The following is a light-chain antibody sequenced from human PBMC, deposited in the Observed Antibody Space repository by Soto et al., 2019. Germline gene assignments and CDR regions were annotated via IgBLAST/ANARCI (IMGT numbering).Light chain of an antibody. CDR2: GAS. V-gene: IGKV3-20*01. CDR3: QKYRSSPPST. CDR1: QSVSSSY. Sequence: EIVLTQSPGTLSLSPGERATLSCRASQSVSSSYLAWYQQKPGQAPRLLIYGASSRATGIPDRFSGSGSVTDFTLTISRLEPEDFVGYYCQKYRSSPPSTFGQGTKLEIK. J-gene: IGKJ2*01.